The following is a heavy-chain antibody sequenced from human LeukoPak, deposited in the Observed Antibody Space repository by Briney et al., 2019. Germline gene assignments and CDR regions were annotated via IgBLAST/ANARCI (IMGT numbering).Heavy chain of an antibody. CDR3: AGHSREGLPTDDAFDI. Sequence: SETLSLTCTVSGVSISSYYWSWLRQPPGKGLEWIGYIYYSGSTNYNPSLKSRVTISVDKSKNQFSLKLSSVTAADTAVYYCAGHSREGLPTDDAFDIWGQGTMVTVSS. V-gene: IGHV4-59*08. J-gene: IGHJ3*02. CDR2: IYYSGST. D-gene: IGHD5-12*01. CDR1: GVSISSYY.